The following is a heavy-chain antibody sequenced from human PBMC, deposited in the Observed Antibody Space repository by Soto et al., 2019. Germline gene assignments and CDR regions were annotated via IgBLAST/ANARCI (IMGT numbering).Heavy chain of an antibody. J-gene: IGHJ4*02. CDR1: GGSVSSSSYY. CDR3: GRLEGLATISYYFDY. CDR2: VYYSGST. V-gene: IGHV4-39*01. D-gene: IGHD3-9*01. Sequence: QLQLQESGPGLVKPSETLSLTCTVSGGSVSSSSYYWGWVRQPPGKGLEWIGSVYYSGSTYYNPSLESRVTISVDKAKNQFSLKLTSVSAADTAVYYCGRLEGLATISYYFDYWGQGALVTVSS.